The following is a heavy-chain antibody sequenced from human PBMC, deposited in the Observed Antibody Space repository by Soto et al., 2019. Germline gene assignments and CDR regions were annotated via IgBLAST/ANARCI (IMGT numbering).Heavy chain of an antibody. CDR1: GFTFSSYS. CDR3: ARAYDSVWGSPDPGAFDI. Sequence: PGGSLRLSCAASGFTFSSYSMNWVRQAPGKGLEWVSYISSSSSTIYYADSVKGRFTISRDNAKNSLYLQMNSLRDEDTAVYYCARAYDSVWGSPDPGAFDIWGQGTMVTVSS. D-gene: IGHD3-16*01. J-gene: IGHJ3*02. CDR2: ISSSSSTI. V-gene: IGHV3-48*02.